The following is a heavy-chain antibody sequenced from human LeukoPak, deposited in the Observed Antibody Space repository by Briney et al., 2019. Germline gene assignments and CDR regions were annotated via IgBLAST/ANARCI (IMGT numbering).Heavy chain of an antibody. D-gene: IGHD2-21*01. V-gene: IGHV3-23*01. CDR3: AKGPLSDTYDY. J-gene: IGHJ4*02. CDR1: GFSFGDYV. CDR2: ISTSGDST. Sequence: GGSLRLSCAASGFSFGDYVMNWVRKPPGKGLEWVSSISTSGDSTYYADSVKGRFTISRDYSRNTLYLQMSGLRADVTAVYYCAKGPLSDTYDYWGQGTLVTVSA.